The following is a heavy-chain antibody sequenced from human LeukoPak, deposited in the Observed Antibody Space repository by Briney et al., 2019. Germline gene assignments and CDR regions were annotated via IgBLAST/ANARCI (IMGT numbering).Heavy chain of an antibody. CDR1: GFTFTISA. CDR2: IVVGSGNT. D-gene: IGHD1-20*01. V-gene: IGHV1-58*02. J-gene: IGHJ5*02. CDR3: AAAPKYNWNPTWFDP. Sequence: SVKVSYTASGFTFTISAMQWVRQARGQRLEGIGWIVVGSGNTNYAQKLQERVTITRDMSTSTAYMELSSLRSEDTAVYYCAAAPKYNWNPTWFDPWGQGTLVTVSS.